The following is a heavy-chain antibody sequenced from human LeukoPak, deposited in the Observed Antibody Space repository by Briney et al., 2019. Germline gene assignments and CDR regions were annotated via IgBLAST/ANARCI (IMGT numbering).Heavy chain of an antibody. Sequence: GGSLRLSCTASGFTFGDYSMTWVRQAPGKGLEWVGFIRSKIYGGTPEYAASVKGRFTISRDNSKNTLYLQMNSLRAEDTAVYYCAREIRYYFDYWGQGTLVTVSS. D-gene: IGHD3-16*01. CDR1: GFTFGDYS. CDR2: IRSKIYGGTP. J-gene: IGHJ4*02. V-gene: IGHV3-49*04. CDR3: AREIRYYFDY.